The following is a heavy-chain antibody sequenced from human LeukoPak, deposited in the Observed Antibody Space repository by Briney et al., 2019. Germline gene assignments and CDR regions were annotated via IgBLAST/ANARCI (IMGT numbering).Heavy chain of an antibody. V-gene: IGHV4-4*07. CDR1: GGSISSYY. J-gene: IGHJ5*02. CDR3: ASGGYGYNWFDP. Sequence: SKTLSLTCTVSGGSISSYYWSWIRQPAGKGLEWIGRIYTSGSTNYNPSLKSRVTMSVDTSKNQFSLKLSSVTAADTAVYYCASGGYGYNWFDPWGQGTLVTVSS. CDR2: IYTSGST. D-gene: IGHD3-16*01.